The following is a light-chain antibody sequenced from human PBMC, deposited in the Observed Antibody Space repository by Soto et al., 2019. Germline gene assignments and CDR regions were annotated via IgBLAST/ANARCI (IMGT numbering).Light chain of an antibody. CDR3: SSYISGTTLV. V-gene: IGLV2-14*01. Sequence: QAVVTQPASVSGSPGQSITISCTGTSSDVGDYKYVSWYQQHPGKAPKLMIYEVTNRPSGVSNRFSGSKSGYTASLTISGLQAEDEADYYCSSYISGTTLVFGGGTKVTVL. J-gene: IGLJ2*01. CDR1: SSDVGDYKY. CDR2: EVT.